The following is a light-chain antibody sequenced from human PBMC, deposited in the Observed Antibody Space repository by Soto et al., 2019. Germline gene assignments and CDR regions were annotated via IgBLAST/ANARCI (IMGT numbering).Light chain of an antibody. J-gene: IGLJ2*01. V-gene: IGLV2-23*01. Sequence: QSALTQPASVSGSPGQSITISWTGTSSDVGSYNLVSWYQQHPGKAPKLMIYEGSKRPSGVSNRFSGSKSGNTASLTISGLQAEDEADYYCCSYAGSRNVVFGGGTKLTVL. CDR2: EGS. CDR3: CSYAGSRNVV. CDR1: SSDVGSYNL.